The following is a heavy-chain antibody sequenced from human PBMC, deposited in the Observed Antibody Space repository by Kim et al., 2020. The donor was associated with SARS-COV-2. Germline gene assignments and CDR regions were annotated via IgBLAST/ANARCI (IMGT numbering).Heavy chain of an antibody. V-gene: IGHV1-69*13. Sequence: SVKVSCKASGGTFSSYAISWVRQAPGQGLEWMGGIFPIFGTANYAQKFQGRVTITADESTSTAYMELSSLRSEDTAVYYCARANYGLLWFGQGLDYWGQGTLVTVSS. CDR2: IFPIFGTA. CDR1: GGTFSSYA. D-gene: IGHD3-10*01. CDR3: ARANYGLLWFGQGLDY. J-gene: IGHJ4*02.